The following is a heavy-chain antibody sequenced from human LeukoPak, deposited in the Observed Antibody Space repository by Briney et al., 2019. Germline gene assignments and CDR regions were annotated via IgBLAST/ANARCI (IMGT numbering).Heavy chain of an antibody. D-gene: IGHD6-13*01. CDR2: IIPIFGIA. J-gene: IGHJ6*02. CDR3: ARMLQQLVLPGDYYYGMDV. V-gene: IGHV1-69*04. CDR1: GGTFSSYA. Sequence: GASVKVSCKASGGTFSSYAISWVRQAPGQGLEWMGRIIPIFGIANYAQKFQGRVTITADKSTSTAYMELSSLRSEDTAVYYCARMLQQLVLPGDYYYGMDVWGQGTTATVSS.